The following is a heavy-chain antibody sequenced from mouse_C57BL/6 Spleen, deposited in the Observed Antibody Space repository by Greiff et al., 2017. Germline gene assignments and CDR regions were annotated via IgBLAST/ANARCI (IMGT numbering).Heavy chain of an antibody. D-gene: IGHD1-1*01. V-gene: IGHV1-47*01. CDR2: FHPYNDDT. CDR3: ARRGYGSDAMDY. Sequence: VQLVESGAELVKPGASVKMSCKASGYTFTTYPIEWMKQNHGKSLEWIGNFHPYNDDTKYNEKFKGKATLTVEKSSSTVYLELSRLASDDSAVYYCARRGYGSDAMDYWGQGTSVTVSS. CDR1: GYTFTTYP. J-gene: IGHJ4*01.